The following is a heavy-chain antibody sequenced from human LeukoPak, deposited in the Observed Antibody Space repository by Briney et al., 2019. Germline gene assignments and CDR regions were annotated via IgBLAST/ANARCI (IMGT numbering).Heavy chain of an antibody. CDR3: AKDRAAAGSIVYFQH. Sequence: GGSLRLSCAASGFTFSSYGMHWVRQAPGKELEWVAVISYDGSNKDHADSVKGRFTISRDNSKNTLYLQMNSLRAEDTAVYYCAKDRAAAGSIVYFQHWGQGTLVTVSS. J-gene: IGHJ1*01. D-gene: IGHD6-13*01. CDR2: ISYDGSNK. V-gene: IGHV3-30*18. CDR1: GFTFSSYG.